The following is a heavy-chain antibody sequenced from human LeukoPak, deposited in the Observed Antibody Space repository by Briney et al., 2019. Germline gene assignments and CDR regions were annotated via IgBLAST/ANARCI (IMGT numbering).Heavy chain of an antibody. CDR1: GGSTNSYY. V-gene: IGHV4-4*07. Sequence: SSETLSLTCSVSGGSTNSYYWSWIRQSGGKGLEWIGRIYSSGSTVYNPSLNSRLTMSIDTSKNRFSLTLKSVTATDTAVYYCARVKASSTSWTFDQWGQGALVTVSS. CDR2: IYSSGST. CDR3: ARVKASSTSWTFDQ. D-gene: IGHD2-2*01. J-gene: IGHJ4*02.